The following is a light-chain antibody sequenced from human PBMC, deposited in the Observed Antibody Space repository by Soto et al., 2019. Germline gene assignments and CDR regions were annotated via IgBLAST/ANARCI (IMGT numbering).Light chain of an antibody. V-gene: IGKV1-5*01. CDR2: DAS. CDR1: QTIRYW. CDR3: QQYHGFPYT. Sequence: DIQMTQSPSTLSASVGDRVTITCRASQTIRYWLTWHQQKPGRAPQILIYDASTLQKGVPSRFSGGGFGTEFTLNISSLQPDDFATYYCQQYHGFPYTFGQGTKVDIK. J-gene: IGKJ2*01.